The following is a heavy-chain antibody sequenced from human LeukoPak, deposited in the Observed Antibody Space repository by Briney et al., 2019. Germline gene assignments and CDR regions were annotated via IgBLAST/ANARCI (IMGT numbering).Heavy chain of an antibody. D-gene: IGHD1-26*01. Sequence: GGSLRLSCEASGFTFSNYGMTWVRQAPGKGLEWVSAISGSGDATYYADSAKGRFTISRDNSENTLYLQMNSLRAEDTAIYYCAKDLNSGTYWGQGMLVTVSS. J-gene: IGHJ4*02. CDR1: GFTFSNYG. CDR3: AKDLNSGTY. CDR2: ISGSGDAT. V-gene: IGHV3-23*01.